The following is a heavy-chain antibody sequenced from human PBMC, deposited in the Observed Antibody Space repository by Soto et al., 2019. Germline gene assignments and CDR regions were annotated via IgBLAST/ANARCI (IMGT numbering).Heavy chain of an antibody. Sequence: GGSLRLSCAASGFTFSSYAMSWVRQAPGKGLEWVSAISGSGGSTYYADSVKGRFTISRDNSKNTLYLQMNSLRAEDTAVYYCASPQGTVAAPAGAFDIWGQGTMVTVSS. CDR1: GFTFSSYA. D-gene: IGHD2-15*01. CDR2: ISGSGGST. J-gene: IGHJ3*02. CDR3: ASPQGTVAAPAGAFDI. V-gene: IGHV3-23*01.